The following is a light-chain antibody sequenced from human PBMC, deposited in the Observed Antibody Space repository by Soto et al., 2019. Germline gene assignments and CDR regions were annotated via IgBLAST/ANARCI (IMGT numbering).Light chain of an antibody. Sequence: EVVLTQSPGTLYLSPGERATLSCRASQSVSSYLAWFQQKPGQAPRLLIYDASNRATGIPDRFSGSGSGTDFTLTISSLEPEDFAVYYCQQRTNWPYTFGLGTKVEIK. CDR1: QSVSSY. V-gene: IGKV3-11*01. CDR3: QQRTNWPYT. J-gene: IGKJ2*01. CDR2: DAS.